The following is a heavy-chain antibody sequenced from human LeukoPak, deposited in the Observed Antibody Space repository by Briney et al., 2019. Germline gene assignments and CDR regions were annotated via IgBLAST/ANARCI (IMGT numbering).Heavy chain of an antibody. CDR2: IYTSGST. CDR3: ARDFEYSSSEDAFDI. J-gene: IGHJ3*02. CDR1: GGSISSYY. D-gene: IGHD6-6*01. V-gene: IGHV4-4*07. Sequence: SETLSLTCTVSGGSISSYYWSWIRQPAGKGLEWIGRIYTSGSTNYNPSLKSRVTMSVDTSKNQFSLKLSSVTAADTAVYYCARDFEYSSSEDAFDIWGQGTMVTVSS.